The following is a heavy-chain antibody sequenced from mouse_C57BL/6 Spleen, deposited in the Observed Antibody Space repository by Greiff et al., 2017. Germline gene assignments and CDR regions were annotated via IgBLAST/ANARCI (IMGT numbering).Heavy chain of an antibody. Sequence: EVQLVESGGGLVQPGGSMKLSCVASGFTFSNYWMNWVRQSPEKGLEWVAQIRLKSDNYATHYAESVKGRFTISRDDSKSSVYLQMNNLRAEDTGIYYCTGGNIYYYGSLTDYWGQGTTLTVSS. D-gene: IGHD1-1*01. CDR1: GFTFSNYW. J-gene: IGHJ2*01. CDR2: IRLKSDNYAT. V-gene: IGHV6-3*01. CDR3: TGGNIYYYGSLTDY.